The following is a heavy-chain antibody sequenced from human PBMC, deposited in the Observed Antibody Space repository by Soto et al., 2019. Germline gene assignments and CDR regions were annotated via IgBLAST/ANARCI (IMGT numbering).Heavy chain of an antibody. CDR1: GFTFDDYA. D-gene: IGHD5-18*01. Sequence: GGSLRLSCAASGFTFDDYAMHWVRQAPGKGLEWVSGISWNSGSIGYADSVKGRFTISRDNAKNSLYLQMNSLRAEDTALYYCAKDGKRGYSYGEDAFDIWGQGTVVTVSS. J-gene: IGHJ3*02. CDR2: ISWNSGSI. CDR3: AKDGKRGYSYGEDAFDI. V-gene: IGHV3-9*01.